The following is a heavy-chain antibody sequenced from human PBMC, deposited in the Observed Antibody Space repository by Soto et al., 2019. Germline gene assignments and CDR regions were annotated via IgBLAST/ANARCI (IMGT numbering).Heavy chain of an antibody. J-gene: IGHJ4*02. V-gene: IGHV3-30-3*01. D-gene: IGHD3-22*01. CDR3: ARSRYYYDTSDSLDY. CDR1: GFTFSSDA. Sequence: QVQLVESGGGVVQPGRSLRLSCGASGFTFSSDAMHWVRQAPGKGLAWVAVISYHGSDKYYADSVKGRFTISRDNSKNMLYLQMNSLRAEDTAVYYCARSRYYYDTSDSLDYWGQGTLVTVSS. CDR2: ISYHGSDK.